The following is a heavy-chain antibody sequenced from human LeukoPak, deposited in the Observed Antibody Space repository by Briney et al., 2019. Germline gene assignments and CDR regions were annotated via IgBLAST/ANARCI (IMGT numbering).Heavy chain of an antibody. CDR2: IFHSGST. Sequence: SETLSLTCTVSGDSISSYYWSWIRQPPRKGLERIGYIFHSGSTNYNPSLKSRVTISVDTSKKHFSLKLSTVTAADTAVYYCARGNWGTFLDSWGQGTLVTVSS. J-gene: IGHJ4*02. CDR3: ARGNWGTFLDS. V-gene: IGHV4-59*01. CDR1: GDSISSYY. D-gene: IGHD7-27*01.